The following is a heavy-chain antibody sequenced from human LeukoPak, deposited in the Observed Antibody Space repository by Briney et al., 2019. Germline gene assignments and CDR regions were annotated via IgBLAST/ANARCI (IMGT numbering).Heavy chain of an antibody. J-gene: IGHJ4*02. CDR2: ISSDGGTK. V-gene: IGHV3-30*18. CDR3: AKDLGYDSSAFGY. D-gene: IGHD3-22*01. Sequence: GGSLRLSCTASKFTFSNYGMQWVRQAPGKGLEWVAVISSDGGTKYYADSVKGRFTLSRDNSRNTLDLQMNSLGPEDTAVYYCAKDLGYDSSAFGYWGQGTLVTVSS. CDR1: KFTFSNYG.